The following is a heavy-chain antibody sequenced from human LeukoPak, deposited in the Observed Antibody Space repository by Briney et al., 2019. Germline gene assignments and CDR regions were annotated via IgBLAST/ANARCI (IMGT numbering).Heavy chain of an antibody. Sequence: PGGSLRLSCAASGFTVSSNYMSWVRQAPGKGLEWVSAISGSGGSTYYADSVKGRFTISRDNSKNTLYLQMNSLRAEDTAVYYCAKAGQTTGYSSSFFYWGQGTLVTVSS. V-gene: IGHV3-23*01. J-gene: IGHJ4*02. CDR1: GFTVSSNY. D-gene: IGHD6-13*01. CDR3: AKAGQTTGYSSSFFY. CDR2: ISGSGGST.